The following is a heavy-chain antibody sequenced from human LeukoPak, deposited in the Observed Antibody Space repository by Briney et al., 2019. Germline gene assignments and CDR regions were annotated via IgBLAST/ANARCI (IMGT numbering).Heavy chain of an antibody. V-gene: IGHV3-21*01. J-gene: IGHJ4*02. Sequence: GGSLRLSCAASGFTFGTYSMNWVRQTPGKRLEWVSSISSTGTYIYYADSVKGRFTISRDNAKNSLYLQMNSLRVEDTAVYYCAREPTVMILWGQGTLVTVSS. CDR1: GFTFGTYS. CDR2: ISSTGTYI. CDR3: AREPTVMIL. D-gene: IGHD4-11*01.